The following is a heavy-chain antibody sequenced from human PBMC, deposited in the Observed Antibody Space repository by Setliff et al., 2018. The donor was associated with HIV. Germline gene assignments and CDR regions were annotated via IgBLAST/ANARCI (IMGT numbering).Heavy chain of an antibody. V-gene: IGHV1-18*01. CDR2: ISAYNGNT. J-gene: IGHJ4*02. Sequence: GASVKVSCKASGYTFINYGISWVRQATGQGLEWMGWISAYNGNTNYAQQLQGRVTMTTDTSTSTAYMELRSLRSDDTAVYYCARDGYYYDGSAYSTFDYWGQGTLVTVSS. D-gene: IGHD3-22*01. CDR3: ARDGYYYDGSAYSTFDY. CDR1: GYTFINYG.